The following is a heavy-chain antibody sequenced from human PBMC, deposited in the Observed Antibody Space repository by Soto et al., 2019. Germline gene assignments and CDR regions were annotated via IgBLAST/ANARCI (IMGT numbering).Heavy chain of an antibody. CDR3: AKGSDWFDS. V-gene: IGHV3-23*01. Sequence: GGSLRLSCAASRFTFSSYAMNWVRLAPGRGLEWVSLISGGGGNTYYTDSVKGRFTISRDNSKNTLFLQMNRLRAEDTAVYYCAKGSDWFDSWGQGVLVTVSS. CDR1: RFTFSSYA. CDR2: ISGGGGNT. J-gene: IGHJ5*01.